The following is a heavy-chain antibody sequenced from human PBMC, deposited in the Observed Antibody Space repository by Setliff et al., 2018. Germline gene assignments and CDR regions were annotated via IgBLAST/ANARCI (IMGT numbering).Heavy chain of an antibody. V-gene: IGHV4-59*08. D-gene: IGHD3-10*01. CDR3: ARSSYYASGNSHNYYMDV. J-gene: IGHJ6*03. CDR1: GGSISSYY. CDR2: FYHSGST. Sequence: NLSETLSLTCNVSGGSISSYYWTWIRQPPGKGLEWIGYFYHSGSTNYNPSLKGRVTMTSDTSRNQLSLKLTSVSAADTAIYYCARSSYYASGNSHNYYMDVWGKGTAVTVSS.